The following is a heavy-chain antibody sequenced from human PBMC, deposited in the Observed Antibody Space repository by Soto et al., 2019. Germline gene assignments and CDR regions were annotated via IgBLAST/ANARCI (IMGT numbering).Heavy chain of an antibody. CDR3: ARGGLPNPAAGIVYFDY. V-gene: IGHV1-18*01. D-gene: IGHD6-13*01. CDR2: ISAYNGNT. J-gene: IGHJ4*02. CDR1: GYTFTSYG. Sequence: PSVKVSCKASGYTFTSYGISWVRQAPGQGLEWMGWISAYNGNTNYAQKLQGRVTMTTDTSTSTAYMELRSLRSDDTAVYYCARGGLPNPAAGIVYFDYWGQGALATVSS.